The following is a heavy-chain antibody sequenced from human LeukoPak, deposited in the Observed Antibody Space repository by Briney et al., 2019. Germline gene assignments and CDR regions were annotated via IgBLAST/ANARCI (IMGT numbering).Heavy chain of an antibody. D-gene: IGHD2-15*01. CDR1: GFTFSSYA. J-gene: IGHJ3*02. CDR2: ISGSGGST. CDR3: AKDNIVVVVAAIWNNAFDI. V-gene: IGHV3-23*01. Sequence: GGSLRLSCAASGFTFSSYAMSWVRQAPGKGLEWVSAISGSGGSTYYADSVKGRFTISRDNSKNTLYLQMNSLRAEDTAVYYCAKDNIVVVVAAIWNNAFDIWGQGTMVTVSS.